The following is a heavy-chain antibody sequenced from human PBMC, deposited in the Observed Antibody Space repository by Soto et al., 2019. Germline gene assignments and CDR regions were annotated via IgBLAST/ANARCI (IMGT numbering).Heavy chain of an antibody. V-gene: IGHV3-33*01. CDR2: IWYDGSNK. CDR1: GFTFSSYG. CDR3: ARGGGGDSGYAA. Sequence: GGSLRLSCAASGFTFSSYGMHWVRQAPGKGLEWVAVIWYDGSNKYYADSVKGRFTISRDNSKNTLYLQMNSLRAEDTAVYYCARGGGGDSGYAAWGQGTLVTVSS. J-gene: IGHJ5*02. D-gene: IGHD5-12*01.